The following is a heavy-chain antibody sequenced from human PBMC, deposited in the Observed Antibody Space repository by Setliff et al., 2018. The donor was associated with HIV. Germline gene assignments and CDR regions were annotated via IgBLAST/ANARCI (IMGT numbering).Heavy chain of an antibody. Sequence: PGGSLRLSCAASGFTFSSYGMHWVRQAPGKGLEWVAVIWYDGGTTDYAAPVKGRFTISRDDSKNTLYLQMNSLKTEDTAVYYCTTDVPTYYYDYIPADYWGQGTLVTVSS. D-gene: IGHD3-22*01. V-gene: IGHV3-15*01. CDR3: TTDVPTYYYDYIPADY. J-gene: IGHJ4*02. CDR2: IWYDGGTT. CDR1: GFTFSSYG.